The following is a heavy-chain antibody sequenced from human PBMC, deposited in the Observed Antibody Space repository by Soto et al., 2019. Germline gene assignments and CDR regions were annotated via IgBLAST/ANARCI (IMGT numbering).Heavy chain of an antibody. V-gene: IGHV3-33*01. J-gene: IGHJ6*02. CDR2: IWYDGSNK. Sequence: PGGSLRLSCAASGFTFSSYGMHWVRQAPGKWLEWVAVIWYDGSNKCYADSVKGRFTISRDNSKNTLYLQMNSLRAEDTAVYYCARDIYCSSTSCRYYYGMDVWGQGTTVTSP. D-gene: IGHD2-2*01. CDR3: ARDIYCSSTSCRYYYGMDV. CDR1: GFTFSSYG.